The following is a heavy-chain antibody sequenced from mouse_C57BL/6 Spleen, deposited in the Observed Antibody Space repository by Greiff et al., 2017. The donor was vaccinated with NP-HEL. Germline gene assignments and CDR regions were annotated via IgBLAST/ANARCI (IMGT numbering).Heavy chain of an antibody. J-gene: IGHJ3*01. V-gene: IGHV1-18*01. D-gene: IGHD2-14*01. CDR3: ARSTMGTRRGFAY. Sequence: EVQLQQSGPELVKPGASVKIPCKASGYTFTDYNMDWVKQSHGKSLEWIGDINPNNGGTIYNQKFKGKATLTVDKSSSTAYMELRSLTSEDTAVYYWARSTMGTRRGFAYWGQGTLVTVSA. CDR1: GYTFTDYN. CDR2: INPNNGGT.